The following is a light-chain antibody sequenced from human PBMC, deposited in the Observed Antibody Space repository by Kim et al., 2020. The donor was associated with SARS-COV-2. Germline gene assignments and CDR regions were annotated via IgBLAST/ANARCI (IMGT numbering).Light chain of an antibody. CDR2: AAS. V-gene: IGKV1-9*01. J-gene: IGKJ4*01. CDR3: QQLNSYPNT. CDR1: QGISSY. Sequence: DIQLTQSPSFLSASVGDRVTITCRASQGISSYLAWYQQKPGKAPKLLIYAASTFQSGVPSRFSGSGSGTEFTLTISSLQPEDFATYYCQQLNSYPNTFGGGTKLEI.